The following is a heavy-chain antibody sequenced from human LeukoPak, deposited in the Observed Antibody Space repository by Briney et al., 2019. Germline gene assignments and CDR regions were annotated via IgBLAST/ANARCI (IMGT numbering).Heavy chain of an antibody. CDR1: GGSIRSYS. CDR3: ARVNSGSYEYYFDY. Sequence: PSETLSLTCTVSGGSIRSYSWSWIRQPPGKGLEWIGYIYYSGRTNYNPSLKSRVTISVDTSKNQFSLKLTSVTAADTAVYYCARVNSGSYEYYFDYWGQGTLVTVSA. CDR2: IYYSGRT. V-gene: IGHV4-59*08. D-gene: IGHD1-26*01. J-gene: IGHJ4*02.